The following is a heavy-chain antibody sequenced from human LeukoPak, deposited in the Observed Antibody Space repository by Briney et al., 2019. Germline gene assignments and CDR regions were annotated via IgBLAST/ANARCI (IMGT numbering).Heavy chain of an antibody. D-gene: IGHD4-17*01. V-gene: IGHV3-74*01. CDR2: INSDGSV. CDR1: GFTFSNYW. Sequence: GGSLRLSCAASGFTFSNYWMHWVRQVPGKGLVWISRINSDGSVSYADSVKGRFTISRDNAKNTLYLQMNSLRAEDTAVYYCARATVTLDFDYWGQGTLVTVSS. J-gene: IGHJ4*02. CDR3: ARATVTLDFDY.